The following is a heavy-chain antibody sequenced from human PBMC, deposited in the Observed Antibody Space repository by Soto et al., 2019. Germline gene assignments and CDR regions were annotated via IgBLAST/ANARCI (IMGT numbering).Heavy chain of an antibody. CDR3: ARPRGIAAAGTDNWFDP. Sequence: SETLSLTCTVSGGSISSSSYYWGWIRQPPGKGLEWIGSIYYSGSTYYNPSLKSRVTISVDTSKNQFSLKLSSVTAADTAVYYCARPRGIAAAGTDNWFDPWGQGTLVTVSS. D-gene: IGHD6-13*01. J-gene: IGHJ5*02. CDR2: IYYSGST. V-gene: IGHV4-39*01. CDR1: GGSISSSSYY.